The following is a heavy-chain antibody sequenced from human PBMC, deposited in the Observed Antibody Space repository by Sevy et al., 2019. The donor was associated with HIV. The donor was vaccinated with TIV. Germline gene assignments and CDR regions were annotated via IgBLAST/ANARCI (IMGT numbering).Heavy chain of an antibody. J-gene: IGHJ1*01. CDR3: AREGDCSGGSCRYEAVAASFQH. D-gene: IGHD2-15*01. V-gene: IGHV1-69*13. CDR2: IIPIFGTA. CDR1: GGTFSSYA. Sequence: ASVKVSCKASGGTFSSYAISWVRQAPGQGLEWMGGIIPIFGTANYAQKFQGRVTITADESTSTAYMELSSLRSEDTAVYYCAREGDCSGGSCRYEAVAASFQHWGQGTLVTVSS.